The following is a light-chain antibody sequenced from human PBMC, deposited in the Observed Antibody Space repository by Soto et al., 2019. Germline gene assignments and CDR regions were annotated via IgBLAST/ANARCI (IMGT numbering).Light chain of an antibody. Sequence: IFLTRSPVTLSLSPWDGATLSCRASQSVSSDLAWYQQKPGQAPRLLIYGVSTRATGIPARFSGSASGTEFTLTISSLQSEDFAVYSCQQYNDWPITFGPGTRLEI. CDR1: QSVSSD. CDR3: QQYNDWPIT. V-gene: IGKV3-15*01. CDR2: GVS. J-gene: IGKJ5*01.